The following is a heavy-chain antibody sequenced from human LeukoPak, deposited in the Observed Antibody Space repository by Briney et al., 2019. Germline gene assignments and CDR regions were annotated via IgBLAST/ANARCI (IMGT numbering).Heavy chain of an antibody. J-gene: IGHJ3*02. CDR1: GGTFSSYA. D-gene: IGHD6-19*01. Sequence: GASVKVSCKASGGTFSSYAISWVRQAPGQGLEWMGGIIPIFGTANYAQKFQGRVTITADESTSTVYMELSSLRSEDTAVYYCATPRYSSGWTPCDAFDIWGQGTMVTVSS. CDR2: IIPIFGTA. CDR3: ATPRYSSGWTPCDAFDI. V-gene: IGHV1-69*13.